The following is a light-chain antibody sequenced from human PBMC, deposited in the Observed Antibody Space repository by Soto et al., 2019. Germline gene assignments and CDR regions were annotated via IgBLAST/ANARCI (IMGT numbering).Light chain of an antibody. CDR1: QSISSW. CDR3: QQYNSYPYT. V-gene: IGKV1-5*03. CDR2: KAS. Sequence: DIQMTQSPSTLSASVGDRVTITCRASQSISSWLDWYQQKPGKAPKVLIYKASSLESGVPSRFSGSGSGTEFTLTISSVQPDDFATYCCQQYNSYPYTFGQGTKLEI. J-gene: IGKJ2*01.